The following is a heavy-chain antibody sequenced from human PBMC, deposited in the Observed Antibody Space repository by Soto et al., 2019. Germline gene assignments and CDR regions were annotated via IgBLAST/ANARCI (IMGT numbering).Heavy chain of an antibody. V-gene: IGHV2-5*02. J-gene: IGHJ4*02. CDR2: IYWDDDK. CDR1: GFSLSTSGVG. Sequence: SGPTLVNPTQTLTLTCTFSGFSLSTSGVGVGWIRQPPGKALEWLALIYWDDDKRYSPSLKSRLTITKDTSKNQVVLTMTNMDPVDTATYYCAHMYYDILTGYYSFDYWGQGTLVTVSS. D-gene: IGHD3-9*01. CDR3: AHMYYDILTGYYSFDY.